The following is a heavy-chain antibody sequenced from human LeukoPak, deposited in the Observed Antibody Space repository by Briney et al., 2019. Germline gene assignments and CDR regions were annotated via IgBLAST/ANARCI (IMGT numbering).Heavy chain of an antibody. Sequence: GGSLRLSCAASGFTFSNAWMSWVRQAPGKGLEWVGRIKSKTDGGTTDYAAPVKGRFTISRDDSKNTLYLQMNSLKTEDTAVYYCTTRPLRYFDWLLTPKDYYYYYMDVWGKGTTVTISS. J-gene: IGHJ6*03. CDR1: GFTFSNAW. CDR2: IKSKTDGGTT. CDR3: TTRPLRYFDWLLTPKDYYYYYMDV. V-gene: IGHV3-15*01. D-gene: IGHD3-9*01.